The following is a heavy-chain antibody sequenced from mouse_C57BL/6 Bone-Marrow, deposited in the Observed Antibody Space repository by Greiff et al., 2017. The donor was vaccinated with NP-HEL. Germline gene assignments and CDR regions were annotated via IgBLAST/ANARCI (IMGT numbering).Heavy chain of an antibody. V-gene: IGHV1-11*01. Sequence: VQLQQSGAELASPGASVTLSCTASGYKFNDHIMNWVKKRPGQGLEWIGRIYPVSGDTKYTQKFLGKATISVDPSSSTVYMLLSSLTSEDPAVYYCGSGALPGGIDDWGQGTTLTVSS. D-gene: IGHD1-1*01. CDR1: GYKFNDHI. J-gene: IGHJ2*01. CDR2: IYPVSGDT. CDR3: GSGALPGGIDD.